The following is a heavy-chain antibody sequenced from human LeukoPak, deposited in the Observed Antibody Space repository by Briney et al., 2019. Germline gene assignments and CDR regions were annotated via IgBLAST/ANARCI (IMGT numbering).Heavy chain of an antibody. CDR2: IIPILGIA. Sequence: SVKVSCKASGGTFSSYAISWVRQAPGQGLEWMGRIIPILGIANYAQKFQGRVTITADKSTSTAYMELSSLRSKDTAVYYCASVEYSSSSGDYWGQGTLVTVSS. CDR1: GGTFSSYA. V-gene: IGHV1-69*04. J-gene: IGHJ4*02. CDR3: ASVEYSSSSGDY. D-gene: IGHD6-6*01.